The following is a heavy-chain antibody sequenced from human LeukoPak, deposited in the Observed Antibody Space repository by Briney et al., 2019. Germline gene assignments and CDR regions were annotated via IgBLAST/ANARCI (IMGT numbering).Heavy chain of an antibody. CDR3: ARDRGYSYAAVKYGMDV. CDR1: GYTFTSYY. CDR2: INPSGGST. Sequence: ASVKVSCKASGYTFTSYYIHWVRQAPGQGLEWMGIINPSGGSTSYAQKFQGRVTMTRDTSTSTVYMELSSLRSEDTAVYYCARDRGYSYAAVKYGMDVWGQGTTVTVSS. V-gene: IGHV1-46*01. D-gene: IGHD5-18*01. J-gene: IGHJ6*02.